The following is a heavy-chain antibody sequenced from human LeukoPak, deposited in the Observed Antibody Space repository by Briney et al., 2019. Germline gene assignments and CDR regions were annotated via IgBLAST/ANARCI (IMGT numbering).Heavy chain of an antibody. CDR1: GFTFRSYG. CDR2: ISYDGSNK. Sequence: GRSLRLSCAASGFTFRSYGMHWVRQAPGKGLEWVAVISYDGSNKYYADSVKGRFTISRDNSKNTLYLQMNSLRAEDTAVYYCAKGTVVYCDYWGQGTLVTVSS. J-gene: IGHJ4*02. D-gene: IGHD2-21*01. V-gene: IGHV3-30*18. CDR3: AKGTVVYCDY.